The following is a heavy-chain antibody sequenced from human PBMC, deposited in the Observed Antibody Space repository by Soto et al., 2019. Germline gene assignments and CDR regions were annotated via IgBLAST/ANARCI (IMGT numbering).Heavy chain of an antibody. Sequence: PSETLSLTCAVSGGSIGSSNWWSWVRQPPGRGLEWIGEIYHSGSTNYNPSLKSRVTISVDKSKNQFSLKLSSVTAADTAVYYCARDKIIYDILTGQYYYYGMDVWGQGTTVTVSS. V-gene: IGHV4-4*02. CDR1: GGSIGSSNW. CDR2: IYHSGST. CDR3: ARDKIIYDILTGQYYYYGMDV. J-gene: IGHJ6*02. D-gene: IGHD3-9*01.